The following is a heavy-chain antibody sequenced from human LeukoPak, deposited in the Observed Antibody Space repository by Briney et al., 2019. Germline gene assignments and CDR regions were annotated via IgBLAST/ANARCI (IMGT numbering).Heavy chain of an antibody. CDR3: ASWELHKDVVFDY. CDR1: GYTFTSYD. V-gene: IGHV1-8*01. D-gene: IGHD1-26*01. Sequence: ASVKVSCKASGYTFTSYDINWVRQAPGQGLEWMGWMNPNSGNTGYAQKFQGRVTMTRNTSISTAYMELSSLRSEDTAVYYCASWELHKDVVFDYWGQGTLVAVSS. CDR2: MNPNSGNT. J-gene: IGHJ4*02.